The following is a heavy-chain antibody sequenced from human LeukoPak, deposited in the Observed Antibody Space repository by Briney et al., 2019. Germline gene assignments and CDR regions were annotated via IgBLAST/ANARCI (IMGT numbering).Heavy chain of an antibody. CDR3: ARGGSRGSSSGGFDY. CDR1: GGSINIYY. V-gene: IGHV4-59*01. Sequence: PSETLSLTCSVAGGSINIYYWSWIRQPPGKGLERIGYIHYSGSTNYNPSLKSRVTISVDTSKNQFSLELTSVTAVDTAVYYCARGGSRGSSSGGFDYWGQGTLVTVSS. CDR2: IHYSGST. J-gene: IGHJ4*01. D-gene: IGHD6-6*01.